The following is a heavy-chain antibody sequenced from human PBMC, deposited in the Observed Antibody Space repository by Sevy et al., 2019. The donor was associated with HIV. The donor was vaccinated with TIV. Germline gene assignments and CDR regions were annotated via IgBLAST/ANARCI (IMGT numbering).Heavy chain of an antibody. V-gene: IGHV3-72*01. CDR1: GFTFSDHY. D-gene: IGHD6-13*01. Sequence: GGSLRLSCVASGFTFSDHYMEWVRQAPGKGLEWVGRTRNKADGYTTEYAASVKGRFTISRDESKNSLYVQMNSLKTEDTAVYYCATHPGIAAAGRVFDYWVQGTLVTVSS. J-gene: IGHJ4*02. CDR2: TRNKADGYTT. CDR3: ATHPGIAAAGRVFDY.